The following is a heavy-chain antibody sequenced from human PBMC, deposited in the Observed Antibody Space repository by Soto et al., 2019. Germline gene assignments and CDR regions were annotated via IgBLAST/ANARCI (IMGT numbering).Heavy chain of an antibody. CDR2: IIRIFATA. CDR3: ARVDKYGNDSWYYFDY. CDR1: AGIFSSYA. D-gene: IGHD1-1*01. J-gene: IGHJ4*02. Sequence: EASMQVSCKAAAGIFSSYAISYVGQPPAPGLEWMGGIIRIFATAIYSQKFKGRVTITAAKSTCTVYMELSSLTSEDTALYYCARVDKYGNDSWYYFDYWVQGTLVTVSS. V-gene: IGHV1-69*06.